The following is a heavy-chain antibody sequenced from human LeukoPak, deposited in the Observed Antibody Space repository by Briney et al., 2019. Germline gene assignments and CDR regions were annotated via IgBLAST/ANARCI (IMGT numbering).Heavy chain of an antibody. Sequence: SETLSLTCAVYSGSLSGYYWSWIRQPPGKGLEWIGYSYSGGNANYNPSLKSRVTISIDTSENQFSLRLTSVTAADTAIYFCAHSKRGGGYYINAFAVWGQGALVTISS. CDR3: AHSKRGGGYYINAFAV. CDR1: SGSLSGYY. V-gene: IGHV4-59*01. J-gene: IGHJ3*01. CDR2: SYSGGNA. D-gene: IGHD1-26*01.